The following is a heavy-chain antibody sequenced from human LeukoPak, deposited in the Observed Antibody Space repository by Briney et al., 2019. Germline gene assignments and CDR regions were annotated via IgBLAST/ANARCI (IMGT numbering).Heavy chain of an antibody. Sequence: GGSLRLSCAASGFSFNDYAMSWVRQAPGKGLEWVSVISGSGGRTSYADPVKGRFTISRDNSKSTLYLQMNSLRAEDTALYYCAKDRLSSPTAPRFDPWGQGTQVTVSS. CDR2: ISGSGGRT. CDR3: AKDRLSSPTAPRFDP. CDR1: GFSFNDYA. V-gene: IGHV3-23*01. J-gene: IGHJ5*02. D-gene: IGHD2/OR15-2a*01.